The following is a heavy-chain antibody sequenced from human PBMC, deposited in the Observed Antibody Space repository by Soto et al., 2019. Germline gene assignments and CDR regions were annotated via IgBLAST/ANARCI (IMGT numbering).Heavy chain of an antibody. Sequence: QVQLVQSGAEVKKPGASVKVSCKASGYTFTSYAMHWVRQAPGHRLEWMGWINAGNGNTKYSQKFQGRVTITRDTSASTAYMELSSLRSEDTAVYYCARTMSRKDIVVVVAATQTEYFQHWGQGTLVTVSS. CDR2: INAGNGNT. CDR3: ARTMSRKDIVVVVAATQTEYFQH. D-gene: IGHD2-15*01. CDR1: GYTFTSYA. V-gene: IGHV1-3*01. J-gene: IGHJ1*01.